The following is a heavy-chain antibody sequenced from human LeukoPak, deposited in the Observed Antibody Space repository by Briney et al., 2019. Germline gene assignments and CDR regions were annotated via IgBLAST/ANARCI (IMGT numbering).Heavy chain of an antibody. Sequence: ASVKVSCKASGYTFTSYDINWVRQATGQGLEWMGWMNPNSGNTGYAQKFQGRVTMTRNTSISTAYMELSSLRSEDTAVYYCAKDYDSSGYYYRDYYGMDVWGQGTTVTVSS. CDR2: MNPNSGNT. CDR1: GYTFTSYD. J-gene: IGHJ6*02. V-gene: IGHV1-8*01. CDR3: AKDYDSSGYYYRDYYGMDV. D-gene: IGHD3-22*01.